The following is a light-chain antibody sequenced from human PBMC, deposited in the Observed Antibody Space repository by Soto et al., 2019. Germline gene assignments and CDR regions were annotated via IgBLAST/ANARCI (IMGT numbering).Light chain of an antibody. Sequence: EIVLTQSPGTLSLSPGERATLSCRASQSVSSSYLAWYQQKPGQAPRLLIYSASSRATDIPDRFSGSGSGTDFALTISRLEPEHFAVYCCQQYGSSPPRFTFGPGTRVDIK. CDR3: QQYGSSPPRFT. CDR2: SAS. J-gene: IGKJ3*01. CDR1: QSVSSSY. V-gene: IGKV3-20*01.